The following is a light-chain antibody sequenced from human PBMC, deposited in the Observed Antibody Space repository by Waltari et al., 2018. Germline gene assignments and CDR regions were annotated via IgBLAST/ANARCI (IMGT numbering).Light chain of an antibody. CDR2: EVN. CDR1: SSDVGSFHP. Sequence: QSALTQPSSVSGSPGQSITISCPGTSSDVGSFHPVSWYQLPPGKAPKLLISEVNKRPSGVSNRFSGSKSGITASLTISGLQAGDEADYYCCSYAGSTTFVLFGGGTKLTVL. CDR3: CSYAGSTTFVL. J-gene: IGLJ2*01. V-gene: IGLV2-23*02.